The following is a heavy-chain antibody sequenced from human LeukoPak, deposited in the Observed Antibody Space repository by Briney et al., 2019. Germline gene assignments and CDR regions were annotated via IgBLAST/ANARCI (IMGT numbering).Heavy chain of an antibody. CDR3: AREGGDYDDAFDI. J-gene: IGHJ3*02. Sequence: GGSLRLSCAASGFTFSSHWMHWVRQAPGKGLVWVSRISTDGSRTSYVDSVKGRFTISRDNAKNTLYLQMNSLRAEDTAVYYCAREGGDYDDAFDIWGQGTMVTVSS. CDR1: GFTFSSHW. D-gene: IGHD4-17*01. V-gene: IGHV3-74*01. CDR2: ISTDGSRT.